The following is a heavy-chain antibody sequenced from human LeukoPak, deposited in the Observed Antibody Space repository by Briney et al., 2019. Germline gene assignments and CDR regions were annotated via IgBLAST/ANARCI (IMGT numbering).Heavy chain of an antibody. J-gene: IGHJ4*02. V-gene: IGHV3-9*01. D-gene: IGHD6-13*01. CDR3: AKDYGYSSSWYDY. Sequence: GRSLRLSCEASGFTFDDYGMHWVRQAPGKGLEWVSTISWNSASVGYVDSVKGRFTISRGNAKKTLYLQTNSLRPEDTALYYCAKDYGYSSSWYDYWGQGTLVTVPS. CDR2: ISWNSASV. CDR1: GFTFDDYG.